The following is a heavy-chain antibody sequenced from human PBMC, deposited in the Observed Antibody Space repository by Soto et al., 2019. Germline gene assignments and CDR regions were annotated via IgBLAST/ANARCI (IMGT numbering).Heavy chain of an antibody. J-gene: IGHJ6*02. V-gene: IGHV4-30-4*01. CDR2: IDYSGST. Sequence: SETLSLTCTVSGDSISNSDYYWNWIRQSPGKGLEWIASIDYSGSTYYNPSLKSRVVISADTSKNLFSLKLRSVTAADTALYFCDRDGPYYYGFAVWGQGTKVTVSS. CDR3: DRDGPYYYGFAV. CDR1: GDSISNSDYY.